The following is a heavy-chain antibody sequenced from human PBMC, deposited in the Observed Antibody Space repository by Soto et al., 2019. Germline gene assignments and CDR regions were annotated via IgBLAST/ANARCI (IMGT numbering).Heavy chain of an antibody. CDR3: ARGSGSGGLDWFDP. D-gene: IGHD5-12*01. CDR1: GYTFVNHV. J-gene: IGHJ5*02. V-gene: IGHV1-8*01. CDR2: MNSNSGNA. Sequence: ASVKVSCKASGYTFVNHVINWVRQAPGQGLEWMGWMNSNSGNAGYAQMFQDRVTMTRDTSTNTAYMELSGLTSEDTAVYFCARGSGSGGLDWFDPWGQGTLVTVSS.